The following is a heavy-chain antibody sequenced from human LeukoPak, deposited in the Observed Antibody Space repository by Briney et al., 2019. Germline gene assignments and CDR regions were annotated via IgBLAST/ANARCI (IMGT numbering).Heavy chain of an antibody. V-gene: IGHV5-51*01. Sequence: GESLKISCRGSGYRFNSYWIAWVRPKPGKGMEWMGIIDPGDSDSRYGPSFQGQVSISVDNSIDSAYLQWSSLEASDSGTYSCARRGLTPEPGGVHGFRIDFDYCGQGTVVTVSS. CDR1: GYRFNSYW. CDR3: ARRGLTPEPGGVHGFRIDFDY. J-gene: IGHJ4*02. D-gene: IGHD5/OR15-5a*01. CDR2: IDPGDSDS.